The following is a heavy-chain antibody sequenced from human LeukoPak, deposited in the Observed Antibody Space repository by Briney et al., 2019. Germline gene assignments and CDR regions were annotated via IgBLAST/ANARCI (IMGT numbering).Heavy chain of an antibody. CDR3: ASSRYCSGGSCYFDY. CDR2: IYSGGST. Sequence: GGSLSLSCAASGFTVSSNYMNWVRQAPGKGLEWVSVIYSGGSTYYGDSVKGRFTISRDNSKNTLYLQMNSLRAEDTAVYYCASSRYCSGGSCYFDYWGQGTLVTVSS. J-gene: IGHJ4*02. CDR1: GFTVSSNY. D-gene: IGHD2-15*01. V-gene: IGHV3-53*01.